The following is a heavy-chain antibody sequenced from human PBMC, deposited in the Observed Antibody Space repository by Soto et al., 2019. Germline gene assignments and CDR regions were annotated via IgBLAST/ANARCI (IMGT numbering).Heavy chain of an antibody. Sequence: GGSLRLSCAASGFTFSSYAMSWVRQAPGKGLEWVSAISGSGGSTYYADSVKGRFTISRDNSKNTLYLQMNSLRAEDTAVYYCAKDLVAAAGTSGNWFDPWGQGTLVTVSS. CDR1: GFTFSSYA. CDR3: AKDLVAAAGTSGNWFDP. CDR2: ISGSGGST. J-gene: IGHJ5*02. D-gene: IGHD6-13*01. V-gene: IGHV3-23*01.